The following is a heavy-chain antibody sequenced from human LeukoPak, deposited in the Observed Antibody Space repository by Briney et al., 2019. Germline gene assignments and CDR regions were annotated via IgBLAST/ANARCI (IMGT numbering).Heavy chain of an antibody. D-gene: IGHD3-10*01. CDR2: IYYSGSA. J-gene: IGHJ5*02. CDR3: ARHFGETLNWFDP. Sequence: SETLSLTCTVSGGSISSSSYSWGWIRQPPGKGLEWIGSIYYSGSAYYNPSLKSRVTISVDTSKNQFSLKLSSVTAADTAVYYCARHFGETLNWFDPWGQGTLVTVSS. V-gene: IGHV4-39*01. CDR1: GGSISSSSYS.